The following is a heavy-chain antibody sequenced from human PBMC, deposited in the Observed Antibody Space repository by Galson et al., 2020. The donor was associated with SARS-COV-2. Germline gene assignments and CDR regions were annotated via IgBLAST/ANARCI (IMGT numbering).Heavy chain of an antibody. D-gene: IGHD1-1*01. CDR3: ARNLGPWYSWNGAGGFDL. V-gene: IGHV3-30*04. Sequence: GGSLRLSCAASGFTFSRSAMHWVRQAPGTGLEWVALTSYDGTETYTADSVKGRFTISRDNSKNTLFLEMYSLRPEDTAVYYCARNLGPWYSWNGAGGFDLWGRGTKVTVS. CDR2: TSYDGTET. J-gene: IGHJ3*01. CDR1: GFTFSRSA.